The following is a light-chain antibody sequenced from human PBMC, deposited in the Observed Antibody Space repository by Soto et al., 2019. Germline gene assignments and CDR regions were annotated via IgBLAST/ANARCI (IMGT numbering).Light chain of an antibody. CDR2: EVH. Sequence: QSVLTQPASVPGSPGQSSTISCTGTSSDSSNYNYVSCYQQHPGKDPEVRIYEVHNRPSGVSNRFSGSTSGNTASLTISGLQAEDEADYYCCSYTSTYTLLFGGGTKVTVL. V-gene: IGLV2-14*01. CDR1: SSDSSNYNY. J-gene: IGLJ2*01. CDR3: CSYTSTYTLL.